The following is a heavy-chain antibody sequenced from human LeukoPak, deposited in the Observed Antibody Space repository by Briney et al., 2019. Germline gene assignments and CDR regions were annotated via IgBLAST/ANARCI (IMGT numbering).Heavy chain of an antibody. CDR3: ARAPSTAAGTGRPFDY. J-gene: IGHJ4*02. V-gene: IGHV4-4*07. D-gene: IGHD6-13*01. Sequence: SETLSLTCTVSGGSISSYFWSWIREPAGKGLEGIGRMYTSASTNCNPSLTSRVIMSVDTSKNPFSLNLSSVTAADTAVYYCARAPSTAAGTGRPFDYWGQGTLVTVSS. CDR1: GGSISSYF. CDR2: MYTSAST.